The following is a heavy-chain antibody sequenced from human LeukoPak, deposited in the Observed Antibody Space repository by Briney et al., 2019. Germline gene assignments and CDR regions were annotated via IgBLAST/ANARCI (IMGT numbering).Heavy chain of an antibody. Sequence: SETLSLTCTVSGGSISSSSYYWGWIRQPPGKGLEWIGSIYYSGSTYYNPSLKCRVTISVDTSKNQFSLKLSSVTAADTAVYYCARHPRPYDIWSGYYPQSYYCGQGTLVTVSS. D-gene: IGHD3-3*01. CDR2: IYYSGST. CDR3: ARHPRPYDIWSGYYPQSYY. V-gene: IGHV4-39*01. J-gene: IGHJ4*02. CDR1: GGSISSSSYY.